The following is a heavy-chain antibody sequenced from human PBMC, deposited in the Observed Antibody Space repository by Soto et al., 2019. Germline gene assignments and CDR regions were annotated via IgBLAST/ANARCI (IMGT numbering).Heavy chain of an antibody. CDR1: GFTFDDYA. J-gene: IGHJ6*02. CDR3: AKVRGCTNGVCFPYGMDV. Sequence: GGSLRLSCAASGFTFDDYAMHWVRQAPGKGLEWVSGISWNSGSIGYADSVKGRFTISRDNAKNSLYLQMSSLRAEDTALYYCAKVRGCTNGVCFPYGMDVWGQGTTVTVSS. D-gene: IGHD2-8*01. CDR2: ISWNSGSI. V-gene: IGHV3-9*01.